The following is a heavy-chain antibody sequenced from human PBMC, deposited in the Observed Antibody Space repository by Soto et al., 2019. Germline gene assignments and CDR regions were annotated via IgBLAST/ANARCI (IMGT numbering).Heavy chain of an antibody. V-gene: IGHV1-69*02. CDR2: IIPILGIA. D-gene: IGHD4-17*01. CDR1: GGTFSSYT. Sequence: QVQLVQSGAEVKKPGCSVKVSCKASGGTFSSYTISWVRQAPGQGLEWMGRIIPILGIANSAQKFQGRVTITADKSTSTAYMELSSMRSEDTAVYYCARAATVTNWYFELWCRGTLVTVSS. J-gene: IGHJ2*01. CDR3: ARAATVTNWYFEL.